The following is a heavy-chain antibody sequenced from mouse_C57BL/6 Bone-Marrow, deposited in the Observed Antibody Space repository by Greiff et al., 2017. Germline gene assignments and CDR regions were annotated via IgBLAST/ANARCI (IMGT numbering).Heavy chain of an antibody. J-gene: IGHJ3*01. CDR3: SRYKGYGFAC. CDR2: IRNKANGYTT. Sequence: EVMLVESGGGLVQPGGSLSLSCAASGFTFTDYYMSWVRQPPGQALEWLGFIRNKANGYTTEYSASVKGRFTISRDNSQSILYLQMSALRAEDSATYYCSRYKGYGFACWGQGTLVTVAA. V-gene: IGHV7-3*01. D-gene: IGHD3-1*01. CDR1: GFTFTDYY.